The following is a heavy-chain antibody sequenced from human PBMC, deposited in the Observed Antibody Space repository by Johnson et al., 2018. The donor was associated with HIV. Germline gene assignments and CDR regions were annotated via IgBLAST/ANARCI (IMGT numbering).Heavy chain of an antibody. J-gene: IGHJ3*02. Sequence: QVQLLEYGGGVVQPGRSLRLSCTASGFTFSSYAMHWVRQAPGKGLEWVAVISYDGSNKYYADSVKGRFTISRDNSKNTLYLQMNSLRSEDTAVYYCARDLAYSGYEGAFDIWGQGTMVTVSS. D-gene: IGHD5-12*01. CDR1: GFTFSSYA. CDR2: ISYDGSNK. CDR3: ARDLAYSGYEGAFDI. V-gene: IGHV3-30-3*01.